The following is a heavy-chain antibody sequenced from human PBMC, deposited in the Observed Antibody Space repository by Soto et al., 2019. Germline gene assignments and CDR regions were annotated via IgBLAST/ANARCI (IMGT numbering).Heavy chain of an antibody. CDR2: IYYSGST. J-gene: IGHJ4*02. CDR3: AREVVLMINPKQYYFDY. Sequence: SETLSLTCSVSGDSVSSGGYYWSWIRQPPGKGLEWIGYIYYSGSTNYNPSLKSRVTISVDMSKNHFSLRLSSVTAADTAVYYCAREVVLMINPKQYYFDYWGQGTLVTVSS. D-gene: IGHD2-21*01. CDR1: GDSVSSGGYY. V-gene: IGHV4-61*08.